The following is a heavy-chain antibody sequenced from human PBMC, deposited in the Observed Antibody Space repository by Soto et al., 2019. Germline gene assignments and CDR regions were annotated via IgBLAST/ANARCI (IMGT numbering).Heavy chain of an antibody. Sequence: PGGSLRLSCVGSGFTFTNAWMIWVRRAPGKGLEWVGRIKTKTDGGTADYAAPVKGRFTISRDDSKNTLFLHMSSLKSEDTAVYYCTLDWGSGWHYWGKGALGTVSS. V-gene: IGHV3-15*01. CDR2: IKTKTDGGTA. CDR1: GFTFTNAW. J-gene: IGHJ4*02. CDR3: TLDWGSGWHY. D-gene: IGHD6-19*01.